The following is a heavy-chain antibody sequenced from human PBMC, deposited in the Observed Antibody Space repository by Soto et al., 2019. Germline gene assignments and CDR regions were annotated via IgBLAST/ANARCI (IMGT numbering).Heavy chain of an antibody. CDR3: ARDGRDGYNNLLDY. J-gene: IGHJ4*02. D-gene: IGHD5-12*01. CDR1: GYTLTSYY. V-gene: IGHV1-46*01. CDR2: INPSGGST. Sequence: ASVKVSCKASGYTLTSYYIQWVRQAPGQGLEWMGIINPSGGSTNYAQKFQGRVTMTRDTSTSTVYMELSSLTSEDTAVYYCARDGRDGYNNLLDYWGQGTPVTVSS.